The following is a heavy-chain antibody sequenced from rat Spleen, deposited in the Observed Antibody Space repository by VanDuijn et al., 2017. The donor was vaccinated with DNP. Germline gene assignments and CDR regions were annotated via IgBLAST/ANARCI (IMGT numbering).Heavy chain of an antibody. CDR3: ARQLGDFDY. Sequence: EVQLVESGGGLVQPGRSLKLSCAASGFTFSDYAMAWVRQAPKKGLEWVATISYDGSRTHYRDSVKGRFTISRDNAKSTLYLQMDSLRSEDTATYYCARQLGDFDYWGQGVMVTVSS. CDR1: GFTFSDYA. D-gene: IGHD5-1*01. J-gene: IGHJ2*01. V-gene: IGHV5-17*01. CDR2: ISYDGSRT.